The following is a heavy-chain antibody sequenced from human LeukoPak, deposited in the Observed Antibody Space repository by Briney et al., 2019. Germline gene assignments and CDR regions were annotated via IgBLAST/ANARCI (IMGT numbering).Heavy chain of an antibody. D-gene: IGHD2-21*01. Sequence: SETRSLTCAVYDESLSGYCCFWIGKPPGKPLEWIGEFYRSTFINYNPSLKSRLTISMDTSKNQFSLKVTSVTAADTAMYYCGIVATTRQYWGQGTLVTVSS. CDR2: FYRSTFI. CDR3: GIVATTRQY. V-gene: IGHV4-34*01. CDR1: DESLSGYC. J-gene: IGHJ1*01.